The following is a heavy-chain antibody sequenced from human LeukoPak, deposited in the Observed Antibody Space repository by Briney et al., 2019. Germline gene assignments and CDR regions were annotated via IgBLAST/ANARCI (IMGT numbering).Heavy chain of an antibody. Sequence: ASVKVSCKASGYTFTSYGISWVRQAPGQGLEWMGWISAYNGNTNYAQKLQGRVTMTTDTSTSTAYMELRSLRSEDTAVYYCARDPLTAMVTEGAYYYGMDVWGQGTTVTVSS. V-gene: IGHV1-18*01. D-gene: IGHD5-18*01. CDR2: ISAYNGNT. J-gene: IGHJ6*02. CDR1: GYTFTSYG. CDR3: ARDPLTAMVTEGAYYYGMDV.